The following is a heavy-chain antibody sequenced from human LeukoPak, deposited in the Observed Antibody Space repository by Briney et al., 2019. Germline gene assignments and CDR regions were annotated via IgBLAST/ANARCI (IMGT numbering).Heavy chain of an antibody. CDR1: GFTFSDYW. J-gene: IGHJ4*02. V-gene: IGHV3-74*01. CDR2: IKSDGTGI. Sequence: SGGSLRLSCAASGFTFSDYWMYWVRQAPGEGLVWVSRIKSDGTGILYADFVEGRFTISRDNAKNVLYMQMTSLRDEDTAVYYCVRGQTIDYWGQGILVTVSS. CDR3: VRGQTIDY.